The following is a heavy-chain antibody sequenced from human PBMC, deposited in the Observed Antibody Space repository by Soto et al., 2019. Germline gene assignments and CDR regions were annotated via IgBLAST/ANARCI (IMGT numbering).Heavy chain of an antibody. D-gene: IGHD6-6*01. CDR1: GFTFSRYG. CDR2: ISYDVINK. J-gene: IGHJ6*02. Sequence: PWGSLRLSCAASGFTFSRYGMHCVRQAPGRGLEWVAVISYDVINKYYADSVKGRFTISRDNSKNTLYLQMNSLRAEDTAVYYCAKDGLAARLPYYYYGMDVGGQGTTVTVSS. V-gene: IGHV3-30*18. CDR3: AKDGLAARLPYYYYGMDV.